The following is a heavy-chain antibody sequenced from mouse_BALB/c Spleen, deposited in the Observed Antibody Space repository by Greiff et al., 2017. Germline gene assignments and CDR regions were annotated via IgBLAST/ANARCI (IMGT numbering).Heavy chain of an antibody. J-gene: IGHJ4*01. V-gene: IGHV14-3*02. CDR1: GFNIKDTY. D-gene: IGHD1-1*02. CDR3: ALLWYPRGYAMDY. Sequence: EVQLQQSGAELVKPGASVKLSCTASGFNIKDTYMHWVKQRPEQGLEWIGRIDPANGNTKYDPKFQGKATITADTSSNTAYLQLSSLTSEDTAVYYCALLWYPRGYAMDYWGQGTSVTVSS. CDR2: IDPANGNT.